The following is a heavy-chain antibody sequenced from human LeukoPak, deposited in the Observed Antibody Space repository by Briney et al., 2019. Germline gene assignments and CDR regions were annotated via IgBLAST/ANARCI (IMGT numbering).Heavy chain of an antibody. J-gene: IGHJ4*02. CDR2: IKQDGSEK. V-gene: IGHV3-7*01. CDR1: GFTFSSYW. CDR3: ARAPYNWNLPKYYFDY. Sequence: GGSLRLSCAASGFTFSSYWMSWVRQAPGKGLEWVANIKQDGSEKYYVDSVKGRFTISRDNAKNSLYLQMNSLRAEDTAVYYCARAPYNWNLPKYYFDYWGQGTLVTVSS. D-gene: IGHD1-20*01.